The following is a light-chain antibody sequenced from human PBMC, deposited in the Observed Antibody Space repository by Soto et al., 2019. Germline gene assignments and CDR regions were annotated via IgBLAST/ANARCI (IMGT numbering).Light chain of an antibody. CDR3: QQLNNNPLT. CDR2: GAS. V-gene: IGKV1-9*01. J-gene: IGKJ4*01. Sequence: DIPLTQSPSFLSASIGDRVTITCRASQGINSNLAWYQQKPGKVPKVLIYGASTLQSGVPSRFSGSGSGTEFTRTISSLQPEDFATYYCQQLNNNPLTFGGGTKVEIK. CDR1: QGINSN.